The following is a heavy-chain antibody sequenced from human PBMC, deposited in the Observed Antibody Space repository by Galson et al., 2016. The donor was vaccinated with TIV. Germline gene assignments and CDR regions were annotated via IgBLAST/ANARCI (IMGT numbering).Heavy chain of an antibody. J-gene: IGHJ4*02. CDR3: ATDVAHAFEF. Sequence: SVKVSCKASGDTFRSYSVTWVRQAPGQGLEWMGSIIPIIGLTNYAPKFQGRITILADESTITAYMELNSLRSEDTAVYYCATDVAHAFEFWGQGTLVTVSS. CDR2: IIPIIGLT. CDR1: GDTFRSYS. V-gene: IGHV1-69*04.